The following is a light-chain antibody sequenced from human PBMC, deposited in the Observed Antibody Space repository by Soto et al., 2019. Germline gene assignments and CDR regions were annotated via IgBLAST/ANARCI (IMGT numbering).Light chain of an antibody. J-gene: IGKJ2*01. CDR1: QSVSSK. CDR3: LQYNMWPHT. CDR2: GAF. V-gene: IGKV3-15*01. Sequence: EIVMTQSPATLSVSPGERVTLSCRASQSVSSKLAWFQQKPGQAPRLLIYGAFTRATGIPTRFSGSGSETEFTLTISSLQSEDFAVYYCLQYNMWPHTFGQGTKLEIK.